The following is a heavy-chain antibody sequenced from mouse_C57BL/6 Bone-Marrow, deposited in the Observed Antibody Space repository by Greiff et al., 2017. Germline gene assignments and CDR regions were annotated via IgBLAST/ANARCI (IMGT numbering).Heavy chain of an antibody. CDR1: EYEFPSHD. Sequence: EVQGVASGGGLVQPGESLKLSCESNEYEFPSHDMSWVRMTPEKRLELVAAINSDGGCIYYPATMERRFIISRDNAKKTLYLQMSNLRSDDTALYYCARQSGGLPYYFDYWGQGTTLTVSS. V-gene: IGHV5-2*01. D-gene: IGHD1-3*01. CDR2: INSDGGCI. CDR3: ARQSGGLPYYFDY. J-gene: IGHJ2*01.